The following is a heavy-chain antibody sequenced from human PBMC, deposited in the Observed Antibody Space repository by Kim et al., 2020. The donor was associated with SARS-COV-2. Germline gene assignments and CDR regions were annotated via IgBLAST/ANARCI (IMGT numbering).Heavy chain of an antibody. J-gene: IGHJ4*02. CDR3: ARGGFGELPYYFDY. CDR1: GFTFSSYA. D-gene: IGHD3-10*01. CDR2: ISYDGSNK. Sequence: GGSLRLSCAASGFTFSSYAMHWVRQAPGKGLEWVAVISYDGSNKYYADSVKGRFTISRDNSKNTLYLQMNSLRAEDTAVYYCARGGFGELPYYFDYWGQGTLVTVSS. V-gene: IGHV3-30-3*01.